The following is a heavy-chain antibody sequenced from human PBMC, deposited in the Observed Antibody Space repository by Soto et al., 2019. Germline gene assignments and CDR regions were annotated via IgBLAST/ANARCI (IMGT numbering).Heavy chain of an antibody. CDR1: GFTFSSYG. CDR2: ISYDGSNK. V-gene: IGHV3-30*18. J-gene: IGHJ6*02. D-gene: IGHD2-2*01. Sequence: GGSLRLSCAASGFTFSSYGMHWVRQAPGKGLEWVAVISYDGSNKYYADSVKGRFTISRDNSKNTLYLQMNSLRAEDTAVYYCAKDLAEYQLLSAYYYYGMDVWGQGTTVTVSS. CDR3: AKDLAEYQLLSAYYYYGMDV.